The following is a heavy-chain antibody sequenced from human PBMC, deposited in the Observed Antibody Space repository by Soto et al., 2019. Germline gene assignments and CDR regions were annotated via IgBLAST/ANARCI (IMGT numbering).Heavy chain of an antibody. J-gene: IGHJ4*02. CDR1: GASISNYY. D-gene: IGHD3-16*01. CDR3: VRSGHTFGGVI. V-gene: IGHV4-59*01. Sequence: QVQLQESGPGLVKPSETLSLTCTVSGASISNYYGSWIRQPPGKGLEWIAFIYSSGSANYNSSLKSRATISVDTYNNQFSLILTSVTAADTAVYYCVRSGHTFGGVIWGRGTLVTVSS. CDR2: IYSSGSA.